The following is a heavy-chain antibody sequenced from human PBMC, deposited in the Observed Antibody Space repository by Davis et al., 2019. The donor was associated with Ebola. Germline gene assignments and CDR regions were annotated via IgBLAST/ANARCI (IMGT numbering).Heavy chain of an antibody. CDR1: GVSISNYY. D-gene: IGHD3-3*01. V-gene: IGHV4-4*07. Sequence: PSETLSLTCTVSGVSISNYYWSWIRQPAGRGLEWVGHIYAGETSKTDYNPSLKSRVTLSVDTSKNQLSLILTSVTAADTAVYYCARGVVSYYDFWGDFYTDYFDSWGQGTLVTVSS. J-gene: IGHJ4*02. CDR3: ARGVVSYYDFWGDFYTDYFDS. CDR2: IYAGETSKT.